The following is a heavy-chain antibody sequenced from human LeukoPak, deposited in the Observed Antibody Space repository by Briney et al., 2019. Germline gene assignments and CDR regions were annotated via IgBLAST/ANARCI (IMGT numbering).Heavy chain of an antibody. V-gene: IGHV3-23*01. D-gene: IGHD1-26*01. CDR3: ARALGATSYAFDI. CDR2: IRGRGEST. J-gene: IGHJ3*02. CDR1: GFTFSTYA. Sequence: PGGSLRLSCAASGFTFSTYAMSWVRQAPGKGLEWVSGIRGRGESTYYADSVKGRFTISRDNAKNSLYLQMNSLRAEDTAVYYCARALGATSYAFDIWGQGTMVTVSS.